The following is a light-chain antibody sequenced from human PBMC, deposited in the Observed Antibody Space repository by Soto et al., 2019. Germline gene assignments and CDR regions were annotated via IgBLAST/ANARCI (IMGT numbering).Light chain of an antibody. J-gene: IGLJ1*01. CDR2: DVS. CDR3: SAYTITSPYV. Sequence: QSVLTQPASVSVSPGQSISISCTGTSSDVGAYNYISWYQQHPGKAPKLIIYDVSNRPSGVSSRFSGSKSGNTASLTISGLQAEDGADYYCSAYTITSPYVFGTGTKVTVL. V-gene: IGLV2-14*03. CDR1: SSDVGAYNY.